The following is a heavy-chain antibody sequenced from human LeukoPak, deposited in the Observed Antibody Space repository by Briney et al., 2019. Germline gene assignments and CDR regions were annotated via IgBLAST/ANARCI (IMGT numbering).Heavy chain of an antibody. CDR1: GGSISSGSYY. Sequence: SETLSLTCTVSGGSISSGSYYWSWIRQPAGKRLEWIGHIYRSGSTNYNPSLKSRVTISVDTSKNQFSLKLSSVTAADTAVYYCARLSTVTMSFDYWGQGTLVTVSS. CDR2: IYRSGST. CDR3: ARLSTVTMSFDY. V-gene: IGHV4-61*09. D-gene: IGHD4-17*01. J-gene: IGHJ4*02.